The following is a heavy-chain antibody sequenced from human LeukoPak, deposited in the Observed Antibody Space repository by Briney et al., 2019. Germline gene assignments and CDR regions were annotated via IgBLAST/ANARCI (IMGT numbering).Heavy chain of an antibody. CDR3: ARDFCSSTSCLDYYGMDV. D-gene: IGHD2-2*01. CDR2: IYYSGST. J-gene: IGHJ6*02. CDR1: GGSISSYY. V-gene: IGHV4-59*01. Sequence: SETLSLTCTVSGGSISSYYWSWIRQPPGKGLEWLGYIYYSGSTNYNPSLKSRVTISVDTSKNQFSLKLSSVTAADTAVYYCARDFCSSTSCLDYYGMDVWGQGTTVTVSS.